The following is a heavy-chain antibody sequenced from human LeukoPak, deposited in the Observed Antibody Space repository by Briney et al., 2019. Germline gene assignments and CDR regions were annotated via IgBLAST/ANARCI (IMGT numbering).Heavy chain of an antibody. V-gene: IGHV3-20*04. Sequence: GGSMRLSCAASGFTFSSYSMNWVRQAPGKGLEWVSGINWNGGSTGYADSVKGRFTISRDNAKNSLYLQMNSLRAEDTAVYYCAELGITMIGGVWGKGTTVTISS. CDR2: INWNGGST. D-gene: IGHD3-10*02. J-gene: IGHJ6*04. CDR1: GFTFSSYS. CDR3: AELGITMIGGV.